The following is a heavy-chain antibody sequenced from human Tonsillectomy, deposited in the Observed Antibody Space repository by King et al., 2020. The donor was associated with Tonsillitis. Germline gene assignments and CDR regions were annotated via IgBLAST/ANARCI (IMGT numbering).Heavy chain of an antibody. CDR3: ATNAIATDTSAYRDFRH. CDR2: INHNSGDN. Sequence: QLVQSGAALRKPGASVTVSCRTSGDTFTGHFVHWVRQAPGQGLEWMGWINHNSGDNNNAPQFGGRVTFRGDVSGTPDYMGLSSLRPDDTAGYYCATNAIATDTSAYRDFRHCGQGTLVTVSS. D-gene: IGHD3-22*01. J-gene: IGHJ1*01. V-gene: IGHV1-2*02. CDR1: GDTFTGHF.